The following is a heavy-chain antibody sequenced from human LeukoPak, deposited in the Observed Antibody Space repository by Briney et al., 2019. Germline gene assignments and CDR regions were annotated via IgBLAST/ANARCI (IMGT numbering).Heavy chain of an antibody. CDR1: GITFSNSW. J-gene: IGHJ3*02. V-gene: IGHV3-7*01. CDR2: IKEDESEK. D-gene: IGHD3-9*01. Sequence: GGSLRLSCAASGITFSNSWMCWVRQAPGKGLEWVANIKEDESEKYYVNSVKGRFTISRDNAKNSLYLQMNSLRAEDTAVYYCAKAAYYDILTGYYTDASDIWGQGTMVTVSS. CDR3: AKAAYYDILTGYYTDASDI.